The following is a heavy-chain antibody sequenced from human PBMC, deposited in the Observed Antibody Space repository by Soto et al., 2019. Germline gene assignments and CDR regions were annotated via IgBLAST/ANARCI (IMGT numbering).Heavy chain of an antibody. D-gene: IGHD3-22*01. CDR2: MNPKTGNI. J-gene: IGHJ5*02. Sequence: QVRLVQSGAEVKRPGASVKVSCRASGYTFVDYALHWVRQAPGQGLEWVGWMNPKTGNIKSSHKFEDRVSITRDTATSTAYRELSGLRSEDTAVYFCTREAVVAENWFDPWGQGTLVTVSS. CDR1: GYTFVDYA. V-gene: IGHV1-3*01. CDR3: TREAVVAENWFDP.